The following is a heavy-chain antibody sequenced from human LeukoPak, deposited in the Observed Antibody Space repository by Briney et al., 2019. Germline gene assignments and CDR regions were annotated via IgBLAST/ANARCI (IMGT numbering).Heavy chain of an antibody. CDR1: VGSVSSGSYY. D-gene: IGHD6-19*01. V-gene: IGHV4-61*01. CDR2: IYYSGST. Sequence: SETLSLTCTVSVGSVSSGSYYGSWIRQPPGGGLECIGYIYYSGSTNYNPSLKSRVTISVDTSKYQFSLKLSSVTAADTAVYYCARDRRLAVAGTRYYYGRDVWGKGTTVTVSS. J-gene: IGHJ6*04. CDR3: ARDRRLAVAGTRYYYGRDV.